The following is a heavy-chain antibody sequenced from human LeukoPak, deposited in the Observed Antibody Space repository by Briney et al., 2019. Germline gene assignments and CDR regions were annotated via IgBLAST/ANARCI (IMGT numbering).Heavy chain of an antibody. D-gene: IGHD2-15*01. CDR2: IHYSGST. CDR3: ARTTEGYCRGRSCYSYYYYMDV. J-gene: IGHJ6*03. CDR1: GGSITSYY. V-gene: IGHV4-59*01. Sequence: PSETLSLTCTVSGGSITSYYWSWIRQPPGKGLEWIGYIHYSGSTNYNPSLKSRVTISVDTSKNQFSLKLSSVTAADTAVYYCARTTEGYCRGRSCYSYYYYMDVWGKGTTVTVSS.